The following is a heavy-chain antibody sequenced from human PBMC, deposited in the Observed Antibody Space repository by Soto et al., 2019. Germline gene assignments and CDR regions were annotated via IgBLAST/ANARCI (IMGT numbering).Heavy chain of an antibody. CDR3: ARHGEWEPGAFDI. CDR1: GGSISSSSYY. CDR2: IYYSGST. J-gene: IGHJ3*02. Sequence: PSETLSLTCTVSGGSISSSSYYWGWIRQPPGKGLEWIGSIYYSGSTYYNPSLKSRVTISVDTSKNQFSLKLSSVTAADTAVYYCARHGEWEPGAFDIWGQGTMVTVSS. V-gene: IGHV4-39*01. D-gene: IGHD1-26*01.